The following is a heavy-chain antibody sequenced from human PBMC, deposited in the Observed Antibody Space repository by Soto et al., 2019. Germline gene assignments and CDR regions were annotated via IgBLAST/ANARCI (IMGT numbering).Heavy chain of an antibody. CDR2: ISSSGGST. J-gene: IGHJ1*01. CDR3: AKAKDSSSWYPVYFQH. Sequence: EVQLLESGGGLVQPGGSLRLSCAASGFTFSSYAMSWVRQAPGKGLEWVSAISSSGGSTYYADSVKGRFTISRDNSKNTLYLQMNSLGAEDTAVYYCAKAKDSSSWYPVYFQHWGQGTLVTVSS. D-gene: IGHD6-13*01. CDR1: GFTFSSYA. V-gene: IGHV3-23*01.